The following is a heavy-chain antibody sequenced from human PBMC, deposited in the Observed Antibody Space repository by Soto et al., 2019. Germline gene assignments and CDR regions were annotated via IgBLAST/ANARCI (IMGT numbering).Heavy chain of an antibody. J-gene: IGHJ4*02. D-gene: IGHD3-22*01. V-gene: IGHV1-46*01. CDR1: GYTFTSYY. CDR3: ARDDHYYDSSGYYLVNAFDY. CDR2: INPSGGST. Sequence: SVKVSCKASGYTFTSYYMHWVRQAPVQGLEWMGIINPSGGSTSYAQKFQGRVTMTRDTSTSTVYMELSSLRSEDTAVYYCARDDHYYDSSGYYLVNAFDYWGQGTLVTVSS.